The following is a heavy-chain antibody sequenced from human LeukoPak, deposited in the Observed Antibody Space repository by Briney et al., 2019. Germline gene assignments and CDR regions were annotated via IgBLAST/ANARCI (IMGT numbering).Heavy chain of an antibody. CDR1: GFTFSSYS. Sequence: PGGSLRLSCAASGFTFSSYSMNWVRQAPGKGLEWVSSISSSSSYIYYADSVKGRFTISRDNAKNSLYLQMNSLRAEDTAVYYCARDLELGDAFDIWGQGTMVTVSS. V-gene: IGHV3-21*01. CDR3: ARDLELGDAFDI. CDR2: ISSSSSYI. J-gene: IGHJ3*02. D-gene: IGHD3-3*01.